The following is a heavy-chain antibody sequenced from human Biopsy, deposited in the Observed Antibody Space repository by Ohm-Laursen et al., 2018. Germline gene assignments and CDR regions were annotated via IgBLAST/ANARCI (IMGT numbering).Heavy chain of an antibody. CDR1: GDSISRSY. J-gene: IGHJ4*02. V-gene: IGHV4-59*08. D-gene: IGHD3-10*01. CDR2: IFDRGTT. Sequence: SDTLSLTCTLSGDSISRSYWSWIRQSPGKGLEWVGHIFDRGTTNYNPSLKSQVTMSVDTSKKQFSLRMTSVTAADTAVYYCAHGSGSYYKWDFWGRGTLVTVSS. CDR3: AHGSGSYYKWDF.